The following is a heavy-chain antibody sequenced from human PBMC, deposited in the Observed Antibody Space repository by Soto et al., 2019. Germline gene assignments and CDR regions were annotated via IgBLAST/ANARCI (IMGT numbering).Heavy chain of an antibody. CDR1: GGSISSSNW. CDR2: IYHSGST. V-gene: IGHV4-4*02. J-gene: IGHJ5*02. D-gene: IGHD6-13*01. Sequence: SETLSLTCAVSGGSISSSNWWSWVRQPPGKGLEWIGEIYHSGSTNYNPSFKSRVTISVDKSKNQFSLKLSSVTAADTAVYYFARDGIAAAGTSWFGPWRQGTRVTVSS. CDR3: ARDGIAAAGTSWFGP.